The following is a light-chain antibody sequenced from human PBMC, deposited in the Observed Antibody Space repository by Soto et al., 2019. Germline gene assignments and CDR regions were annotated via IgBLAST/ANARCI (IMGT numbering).Light chain of an antibody. CDR3: SSYTTSSSTTYA. Sequence: QSALTQPASVSGSPGQSITISCTGTTSDVGGSNYVSWFQHHPGKAPRLVIYEVSNRPSGVSNRLSGSKSGNTASLTISGLQAEDEADYYCSSYTTSSSTTYAFGTGTKVTVL. CDR2: EVS. CDR1: TSDVGGSNY. J-gene: IGLJ1*01. V-gene: IGLV2-14*01.